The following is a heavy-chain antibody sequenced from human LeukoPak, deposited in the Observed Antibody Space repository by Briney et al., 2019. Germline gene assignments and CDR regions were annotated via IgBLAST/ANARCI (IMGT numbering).Heavy chain of an antibody. D-gene: IGHD2-2*01. CDR3: ATSLTGVVPAAISFDY. CDR1: GYSFTSYW. V-gene: IGHV5-51*01. J-gene: IGHJ4*02. Sequence: GESLKISCKGSGYSFTSYWIGWVRQMPGKGLEWMGIIYPGDSDTRYSPSFQGQVTISADKSISTAYLQWSSLKASDTAMYYCATSLTGVVPAAISFDYWGQGTLVTVSS. CDR2: IYPGDSDT.